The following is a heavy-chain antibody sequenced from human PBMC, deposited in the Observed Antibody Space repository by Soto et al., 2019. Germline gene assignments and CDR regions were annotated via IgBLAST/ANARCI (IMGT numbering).Heavy chain of an antibody. CDR1: GYTFNTYN. J-gene: IGHJ4*02. Sequence: QVQLVQSGAEVKKPGASVKVSCKASGYTFNTYNMYWVRQAPGQGLEWMGVINPSIGSTNYAQKFQGRVIMPRDTSTSTVYMEFSTLRSDDTAVYYCARLYSGSRLDYWGQGTLVTVSS. CDR2: INPSIGST. V-gene: IGHV1-46*02. D-gene: IGHD1-26*01. CDR3: ARLYSGSRLDY.